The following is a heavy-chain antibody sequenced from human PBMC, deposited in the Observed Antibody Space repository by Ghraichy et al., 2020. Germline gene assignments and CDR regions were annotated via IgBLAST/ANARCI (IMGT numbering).Heavy chain of an antibody. Sequence: GGSLRLSCAASGFTFSSYAMSWVRQAPGKGLEWVSAISGSGGSTYYADSVKGRFTISRDNSKNTLYLQMNSLRAEDTAVYYCAKDASPPGRDYDFWSGYFDYWGQGTLVTVSS. D-gene: IGHD3-3*01. J-gene: IGHJ4*02. CDR3: AKDASPPGRDYDFWSGYFDY. CDR2: ISGSGGST. CDR1: GFTFSSYA. V-gene: IGHV3-23*01.